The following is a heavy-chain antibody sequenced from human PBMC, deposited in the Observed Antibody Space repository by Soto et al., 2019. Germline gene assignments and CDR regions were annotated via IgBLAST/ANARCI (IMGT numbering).Heavy chain of an antibody. D-gene: IGHD6-13*01. CDR1: GFTFSSYA. Sequence: PGGSLRLSCAASGFTFSSYAMHWVRQAPGKGLEWVAVISYDGSNKYYADSAKGRFTISRDNSKNTLYLQMNSLRAEDTAVYYCASSSSWYPYYFDYWGQGTLVTVSS. CDR3: ASSSSWYPYYFDY. V-gene: IGHV3-30-3*01. J-gene: IGHJ4*02. CDR2: ISYDGSNK.